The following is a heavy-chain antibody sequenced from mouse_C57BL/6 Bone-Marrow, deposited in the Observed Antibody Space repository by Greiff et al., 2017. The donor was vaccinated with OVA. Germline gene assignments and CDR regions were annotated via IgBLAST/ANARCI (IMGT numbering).Heavy chain of an antibody. CDR2: IYPGDGDT. CDR3: ALSGGPAWFAY. J-gene: IGHJ3*01. Sequence: QVQLQQSGPELVKPGASVKISCKASGYAFSSSWMNWVKQRPGKGLEWIGRIYPGDGDTNYNGKFKGKATLTADKSSSTAYMQLSSLTSEDSAVYYCALSGGPAWFAYWGQGTLVTVSA. D-gene: IGHD3-1*01. V-gene: IGHV1-82*01. CDR1: GYAFSSSW.